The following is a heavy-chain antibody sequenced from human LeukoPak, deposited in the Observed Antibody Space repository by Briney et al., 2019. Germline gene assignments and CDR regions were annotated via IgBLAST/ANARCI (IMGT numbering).Heavy chain of an antibody. CDR3: ARLLSGTTLDY. Sequence: SETLSLTCTVSGASISSYYWSWIRQPPGKGLEWIGYIYYSGITNYNPSLKSRVTMSVDTSKNQFSLRLSSVTATDTAVYYCARLLSGTTLDYWGQGTLVTVSS. CDR2: IYYSGIT. D-gene: IGHD4-17*01. V-gene: IGHV4-59*08. CDR1: GASISSYY. J-gene: IGHJ4*02.